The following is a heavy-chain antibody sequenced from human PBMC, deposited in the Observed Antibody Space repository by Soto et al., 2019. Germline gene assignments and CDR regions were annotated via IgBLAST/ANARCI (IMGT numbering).Heavy chain of an antibody. V-gene: IGHV1-69*01. CDR1: GGTFSTKYA. J-gene: IGHJ4*02. Sequence: QVQLVQSGAEVKKPGSSVKVSCKASGGTFSTKYAISWVRQAPGEGLEWMGGITPSFGTRDYAQKFQDRVTITADASTSIFYMELTSMRSQDTAVYDCATSPVFGGYYVFWGQGPRVTVSS. CDR2: ITPSFGTR. D-gene: IGHD3-16*01. CDR3: ATSPVFGGYYVF.